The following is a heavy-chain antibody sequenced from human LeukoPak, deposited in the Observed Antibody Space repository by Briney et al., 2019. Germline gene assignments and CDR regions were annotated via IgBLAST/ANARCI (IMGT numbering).Heavy chain of an antibody. J-gene: IGHJ4*02. D-gene: IGHD3-22*01. CDR1: GYTFTSYG. V-gene: IGHV1-18*01. CDR3: ARSYYYDSSSSRRSIQGVFDY. CDR2: ISAYNGNT. Sequence: GASVKVSCKASGYTFTSYGISWVRQAPGQGLEWMGWISAYNGNTNYAQKLQGRVTMTTDTSTSTAYMELSSLRSEDTAVYYCARSYYYDSSSSRRSIQGVFDYWGQGTLVTVSS.